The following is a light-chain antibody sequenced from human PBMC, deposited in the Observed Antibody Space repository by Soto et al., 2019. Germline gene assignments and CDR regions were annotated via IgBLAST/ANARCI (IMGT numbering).Light chain of an antibody. Sequence: DVVMTQSPLSLPVTLGQPASISCRSSQSIMHSDGNTYLNWFQQRPGQSPRRLIYEVSDRDSGVPDRFSGSGSGTDFTLKISRVEAEDVGVYYCMQGTHWPWTFGQGTEVEIK. CDR2: EVS. CDR1: QSIMHSDGNTY. V-gene: IGKV2-30*02. J-gene: IGKJ1*01. CDR3: MQGTHWPWT.